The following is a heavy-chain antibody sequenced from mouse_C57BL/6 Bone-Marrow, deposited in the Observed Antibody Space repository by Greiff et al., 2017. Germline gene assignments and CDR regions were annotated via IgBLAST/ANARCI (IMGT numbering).Heavy chain of an antibody. J-gene: IGHJ3*01. D-gene: IGHD1-1*01. CDR1: GFNIKDYY. Sequence: VQLKQSGAELVKPGASVKLSCTASGFNIKDYYMHWVKQRTEQGLEWIGRIDPEDGETKYAPKVQGKATITADTSSNTAYLQLSRLTSEDTAVYYCARGLGYYGSSSWFAYWGQGTLVTVSA. CDR2: IDPEDGET. CDR3: ARGLGYYGSSSWFAY. V-gene: IGHV14-2*01.